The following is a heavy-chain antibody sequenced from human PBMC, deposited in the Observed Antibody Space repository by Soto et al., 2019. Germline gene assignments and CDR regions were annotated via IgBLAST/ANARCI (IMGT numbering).Heavy chain of an antibody. J-gene: IGHJ4*02. CDR1: GLTFTNYA. CDR2: ISGDGGTT. CDR3: ARARDNNGYLREADY. V-gene: IGHV3-23*01. D-gene: IGHD5-12*01. Sequence: EVQLLESGGGLVQPGGSLRLSCAASGLTFTNYAMSWVRQAPGKGLEWVAVISGDGGTTVYADSVKGRFTISRDTPRNTLSLQMTTLRAEDTSIYYCARARDNNGYLREADYWGQGTLVTVSS.